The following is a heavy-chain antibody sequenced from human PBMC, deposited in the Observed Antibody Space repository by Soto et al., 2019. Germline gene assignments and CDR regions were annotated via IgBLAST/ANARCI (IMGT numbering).Heavy chain of an antibody. CDR2: INPNSGGT. Sequence: QVQLVQSGAEVKKPGASVKVSCKASGYTFTGYYMHWVRQAPGQGLEWMGWINPNSGGTNYAQKFQGWVTMTRDTXTXXAYMELSRLRSDDTAVYYCARDRGYSYGYYYGMDVWGQGTTVTVSS. D-gene: IGHD5-18*01. CDR1: GYTFTGYY. J-gene: IGHJ6*02. V-gene: IGHV1-2*04. CDR3: ARDRGYSYGYYYGMDV.